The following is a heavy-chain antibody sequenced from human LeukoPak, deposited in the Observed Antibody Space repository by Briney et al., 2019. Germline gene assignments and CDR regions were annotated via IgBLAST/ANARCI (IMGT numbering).Heavy chain of an antibody. CDR3: AKDRGLGYCSGGSCYGVH. Sequence: GGSLRLSCAASGFTFSSYAMSWVRQAPGKGLEWVSAISGSGGSTYYADSVKGRFTISRDNSKDTLYLQMNSLRAEDTAVYYCAKDRGLGYCSGGSCYGVHWGQGTLVTVSS. D-gene: IGHD2-15*01. CDR1: GFTFSSYA. V-gene: IGHV3-23*01. CDR2: ISGSGGST. J-gene: IGHJ4*02.